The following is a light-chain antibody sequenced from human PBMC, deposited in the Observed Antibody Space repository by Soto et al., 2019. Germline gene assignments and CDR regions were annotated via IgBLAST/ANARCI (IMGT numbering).Light chain of an antibody. CDR2: DVS. CDR3: GTYAGSYALDV. J-gene: IGLJ1*01. CDR1: SSDVGGYNY. Sequence: QSALTQPRSVSGSPGQSVTISCTGTSSDVGGYNYVSWYQQHPGKAPKLMIYDVSKRPSGVPDRFSGSKSGNTASLTISGLQAEDEADYYCGTYAGSYALDVFGNGTKVTVL. V-gene: IGLV2-11*01.